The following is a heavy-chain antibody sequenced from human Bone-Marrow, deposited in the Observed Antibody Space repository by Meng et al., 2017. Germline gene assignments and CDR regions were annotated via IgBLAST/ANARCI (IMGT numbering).Heavy chain of an antibody. D-gene: IGHD3-10*01. CDR3: ARFALLDY. CDR2: ISYDGSNK. Sequence: VQLGESGGGLGQPGGSLRLSCAASGFTFSSYAMHWVRQAPGKGLEWVAVISYDGSNKYYADSVKGRFTISRDNSKNTLYLQMNSLRAEDTAVYYCARFALLDYWGQGTLVTVSS. CDR1: GFTFSSYA. J-gene: IGHJ4*02. V-gene: IGHV3-30*01.